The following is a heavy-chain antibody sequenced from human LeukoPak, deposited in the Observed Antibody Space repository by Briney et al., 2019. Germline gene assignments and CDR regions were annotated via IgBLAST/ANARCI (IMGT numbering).Heavy chain of an antibody. Sequence: ASVKVSCKASGYTFTGYYMHWVRQAPGQGLEWMGRINPNSGGTNYAQKFQGRVTMTRDTSISTAYMELSRLRSDDTAVYYCARDRRAVAGTMGSLGYWGQGTLVTVSS. CDR3: ARDRRAVAGTMGSLGY. D-gene: IGHD6-19*01. V-gene: IGHV1-2*06. CDR2: INPNSGGT. CDR1: GYTFTGYY. J-gene: IGHJ4*02.